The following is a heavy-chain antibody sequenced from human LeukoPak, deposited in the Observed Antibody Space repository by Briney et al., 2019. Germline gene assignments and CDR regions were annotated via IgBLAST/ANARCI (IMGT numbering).Heavy chain of an antibody. J-gene: IGHJ4*02. V-gene: IGHV1-69*13. D-gene: IGHD6-19*01. CDR3: ARAPGYSSGWYPGTMYFDY. CDR1: GYTFTTYA. CDR2: IIPIFGTA. Sequence: SVKVSCKASGYTFTTYAMNWVRQAPGQGLEWMGGIIPIFGTANYAQKFQGRVTITADESTSTAYMELSSLRSEDTAVYYCARAPGYSSGWYPGTMYFDYWGQGTLVTVSS.